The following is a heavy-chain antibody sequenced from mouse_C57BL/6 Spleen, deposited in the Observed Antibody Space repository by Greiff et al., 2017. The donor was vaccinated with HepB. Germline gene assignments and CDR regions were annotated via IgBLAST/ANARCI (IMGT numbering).Heavy chain of an antibody. Sequence: VQLQQSGPGLVKPSQSLSLTCSVTGYSITSGYYWNWIRQFPGNKLEWMGYISYDGSNNYNPSLKNRISITRDTSKNQFFLKLNSVTTEDTATYYCARGLYYSNYRFAYWGQGTLVTVSA. CDR2: ISYDGSN. V-gene: IGHV3-6*01. CDR3: ARGLYYSNYRFAY. D-gene: IGHD2-5*01. J-gene: IGHJ3*01. CDR1: GYSITSGYY.